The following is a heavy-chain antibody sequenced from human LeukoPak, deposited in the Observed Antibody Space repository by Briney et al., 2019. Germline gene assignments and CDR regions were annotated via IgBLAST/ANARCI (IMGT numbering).Heavy chain of an antibody. CDR3: ARGRTAMAKYYFDY. V-gene: IGHV4-59*01. D-gene: IGHD5-18*01. J-gene: IGHJ4*02. CDR2: IYYSGST. CDR1: GGSISSYY. Sequence: SETLSLTCTVSGGSISSYYWSWIRQPPGKGLEWIGYIYYSGSTNYNPSLKGRVTISVDTSKNQFSLKLSSVTAADTAVYYCARGRTAMAKYYFDYWGQGTLVTVSS.